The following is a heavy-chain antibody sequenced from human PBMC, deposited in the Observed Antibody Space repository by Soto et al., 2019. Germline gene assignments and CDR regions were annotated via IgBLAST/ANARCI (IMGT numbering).Heavy chain of an antibody. D-gene: IGHD4-17*01. CDR3: ARWGPEDDYDRNWFDP. CDR2: IYYSGST. J-gene: IGHJ5*02. Sequence: SETLSLTCTVSGGSISSYYWIWIRQPPGKGLEWIGYIYYSGSTNYNPSLKSRVTISVDTSKNQFSLKLSSVTAADTAVYYCARWGPEDDYDRNWFDPWGQGTLVTVSS. V-gene: IGHV4-59*01. CDR1: GGSISSYY.